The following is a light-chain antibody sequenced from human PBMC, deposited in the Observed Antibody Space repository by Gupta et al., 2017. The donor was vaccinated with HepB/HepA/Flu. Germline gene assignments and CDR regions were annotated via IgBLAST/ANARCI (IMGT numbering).Light chain of an antibody. V-gene: IGKV1-39*01. CDR3: QQSYKTPRT. CDR2: AAS. CDR1: QSISSY. Sequence: DIQMTQSPSSLSASVGDRVTITCRASQSISSYLNWYQHKPGKPPKLLIHAASNLQSGVPSRFSGSGSETAFTLTISSLQPEDFATYFCQQSYKTPRTFGGGTKVEIK. J-gene: IGKJ4*01.